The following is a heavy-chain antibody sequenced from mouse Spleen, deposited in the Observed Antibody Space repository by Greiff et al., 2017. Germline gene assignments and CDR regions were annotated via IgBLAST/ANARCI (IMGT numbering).Heavy chain of an antibody. CDR2: ISYDGSN. Sequence: EVQLQQSGPGLVKPSQSLSLTCSVTGYSITSGYYWNWIRQFPGNKLEWMGYISYDGSNNYNPSLKNRISITRDTSKNQFFLKLNSVTTEDTATYYCARGDEYFDVWGAGTTVTVSS. CDR3: ARGDEYFDV. V-gene: IGHV3-6*01. J-gene: IGHJ1*01. D-gene: IGHD3-3*01. CDR1: GYSITSGYY.